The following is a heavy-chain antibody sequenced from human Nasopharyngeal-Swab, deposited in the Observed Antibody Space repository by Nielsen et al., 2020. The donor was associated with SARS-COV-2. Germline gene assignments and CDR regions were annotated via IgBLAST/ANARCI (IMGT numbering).Heavy chain of an antibody. CDR3: ASPVFGVVSDAFDL. J-gene: IGHJ3*01. Sequence: GESLKISCAASGIFVSGNYMNWVRQAPGMGPEWVSVVYAGGSTFYADSVKGRSTISRDNSKNKLYLQMNNLRPEDTAMYYCASPVFGVVSDAFDLWGQGTMVTVSS. CDR2: VYAGGST. CDR1: GIFVSGNY. D-gene: IGHD3-3*01. V-gene: IGHV3-53*01.